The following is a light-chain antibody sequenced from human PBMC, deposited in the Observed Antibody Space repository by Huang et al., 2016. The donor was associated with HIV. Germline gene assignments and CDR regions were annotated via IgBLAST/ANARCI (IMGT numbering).Light chain of an antibody. CDR3: QQYNDWPRT. Sequence: EIVMTQSPAILSVSPGDRATLSCRASQSISSNLAWDQQKPGRAPRLLIYGASTRANGIPPRFSGSGSGTDFTLTVNSLQSEDFALYYCQQYNDWPRTFGQGTKVEIK. J-gene: IGKJ1*01. CDR2: GAS. V-gene: IGKV3-15*01. CDR1: QSISSN.